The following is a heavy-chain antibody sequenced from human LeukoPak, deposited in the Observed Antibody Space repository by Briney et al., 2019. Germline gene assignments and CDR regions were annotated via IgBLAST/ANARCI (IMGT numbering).Heavy chain of an antibody. Sequence: SETLSLTCTASLVSISNYYWSWIRQPAGKGLEWFGRLYIGRDTDYNPSLKSRVTMSADTSNSQFSLRLTSVTAADTAVYYCARESRVFIGDGYFLDSWGPGTLITVSS. CDR3: ARESRVFIGDGYFLDS. CDR2: LYIGRDT. J-gene: IGHJ4*02. V-gene: IGHV4-4*07. CDR1: LVSISNYY. D-gene: IGHD3-22*01.